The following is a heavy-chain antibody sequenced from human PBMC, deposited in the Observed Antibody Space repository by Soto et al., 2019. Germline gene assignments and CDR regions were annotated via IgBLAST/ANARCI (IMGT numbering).Heavy chain of an antibody. Sequence: PGESLKISCKGSGYSFTSYWISWVRQMPGKGLEWMGRIDPSDSYTIYSPSFQGHVTISADKSISTAYLQWSSLKASDTAMYYCARFGGDYRYYYYGMDVWGQGTTVTVSS. CDR3: ARFGGDYRYYYYGMDV. V-gene: IGHV5-10-1*01. CDR1: GYSFTSYW. J-gene: IGHJ6*02. CDR2: IDPSDSYT. D-gene: IGHD4-17*01.